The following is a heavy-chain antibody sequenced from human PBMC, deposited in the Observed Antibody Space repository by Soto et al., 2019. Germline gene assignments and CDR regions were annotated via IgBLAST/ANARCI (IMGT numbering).Heavy chain of an antibody. CDR1: GGTFSSYT. Sequence: SVKVSCKASGGTFSSYTISWVRQAPAQGLEWMGRIIPILGIANYAQKFQGRVTITADKSTSTAYMELSSLRSEDTAVYYCARGFFVYIPYYYMDVWGKGITVTVS. V-gene: IGHV1-69*02. CDR2: IIPILGIA. D-gene: IGHD4-4*01. J-gene: IGHJ6*03. CDR3: ARGFFVYIPYYYMDV.